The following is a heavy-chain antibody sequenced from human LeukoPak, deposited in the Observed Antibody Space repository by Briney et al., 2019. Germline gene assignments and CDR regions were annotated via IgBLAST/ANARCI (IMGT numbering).Heavy chain of an antibody. J-gene: IGHJ4*02. D-gene: IGHD6-6*01. CDR3: ARGEHSSFDY. CDR2: IKEDGGEE. Sequence: GGSLRLSCAASGFTFSSYWMNWVRQAPGKGLEWVANIKEDGGEEYYVDSVKGRFTISRDNAKNSLYLQMNSLRAEDTAVYYCARGEHSSFDYWGQGTLVTVSS. V-gene: IGHV3-7*01. CDR1: GFTFSSYW.